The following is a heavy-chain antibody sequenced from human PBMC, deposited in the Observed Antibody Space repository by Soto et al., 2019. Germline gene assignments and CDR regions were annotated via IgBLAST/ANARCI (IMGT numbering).Heavy chain of an antibody. CDR1: CGSFSGYY. D-gene: IGHD6-19*01. V-gene: IGHV4-34*01. CDR2: INHSGST. J-gene: IGHJ6*02. Sequence: SETLSLTCAVYCGSFSGYYWSWIRQPPGKGLEWIGEINHSGSTNYNPSLKSRVTISVDTSKNQFSLKLSSVTAADTAVYYCARALYLIRYSSGWYSGMDVWGQGTTVTVSS. CDR3: ARALYLIRYSSGWYSGMDV.